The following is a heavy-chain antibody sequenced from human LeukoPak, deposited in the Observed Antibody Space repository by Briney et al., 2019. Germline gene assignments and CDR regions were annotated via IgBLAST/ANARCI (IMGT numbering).Heavy chain of an antibody. J-gene: IGHJ3*02. D-gene: IGHD2-2*01. V-gene: IGHV3-30-3*02. Sequence: GGSLRLSCAASGFTFSSYAMHWVRQAPGKGLEWVAVISYDGSNKYYADSVKGRFTISRDNSKNTLYLQMNSLRAEDTAVYYCAKRPGYCSSTSCYGDAFDIWGQGTMVTVSS. CDR2: ISYDGSNK. CDR3: AKRPGYCSSTSCYGDAFDI. CDR1: GFTFSSYA.